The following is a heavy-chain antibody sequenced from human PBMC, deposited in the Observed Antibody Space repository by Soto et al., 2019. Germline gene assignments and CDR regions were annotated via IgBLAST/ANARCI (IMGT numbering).Heavy chain of an antibody. Sequence: EVHLVESGGGLVQPGGSLRLSCAASGFTFSSYWMTWVRQAPGKGLEWVANIKQDGGAKYYVDSVKGRCTISRDNAKNSLYLQMNSLRAEDTAVYYCAKAIYGGNSDFGYWGQGTLVTVSS. CDR2: IKQDGGAK. V-gene: IGHV3-7*05. D-gene: IGHD4-17*01. CDR3: AKAIYGGNSDFGY. J-gene: IGHJ4*02. CDR1: GFTFSSYW.